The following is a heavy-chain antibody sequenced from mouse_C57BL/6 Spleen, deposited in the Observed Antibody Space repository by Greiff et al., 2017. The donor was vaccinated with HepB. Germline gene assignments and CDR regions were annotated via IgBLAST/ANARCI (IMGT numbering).Heavy chain of an antibody. CDR1: GYTFTSYW. J-gene: IGHJ2*01. CDR3: TRENYDYGTGFDY. D-gene: IGHD2-4*01. Sequence: EVQLQQSGTVLARPGASVKMSCKTSGYTFTSYWMHWVKQRPGQGLEWIGAIYPGNSDTSYNQKFKGKAKLTAVTSASTAYMELSSLTNEDSAVYYCTRENYDYGTGFDYWGQGTTLTVSS. CDR2: IYPGNSDT. V-gene: IGHV1-5*01.